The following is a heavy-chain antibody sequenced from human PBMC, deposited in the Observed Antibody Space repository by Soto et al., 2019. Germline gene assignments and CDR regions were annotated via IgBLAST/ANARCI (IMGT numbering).Heavy chain of an antibody. CDR2: IIPIFGTA. Sequence: GASVKVSCKASGGTFSSYAISWVRQAPGQGHEWMGGIIPIFGTANYAQKFQGRVTITADESTSTAYMELSSLRSEDTAVYYCARATIEMATIYYYYYGMDVWGQGTTVTVSS. CDR3: ARATIEMATIYYYYYGMDV. D-gene: IGHD5-12*01. CDR1: GGTFSSYA. J-gene: IGHJ6*02. V-gene: IGHV1-69*13.